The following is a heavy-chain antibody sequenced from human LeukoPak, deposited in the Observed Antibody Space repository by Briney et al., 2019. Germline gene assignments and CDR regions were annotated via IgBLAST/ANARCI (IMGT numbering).Heavy chain of an antibody. J-gene: IGHJ4*02. CDR3: ARGVWFGELFFDY. Sequence: PSETLSLTCTVSGGSISSGSYYWSWIRQPAGKGLEWIGRIYTSGSTNYNPSLKSRVTISVDTSKNQFSLKLSSVTAADTAVYYCARGVWFGELFFDYWGQGTLVTVSS. V-gene: IGHV4-61*02. CDR2: IYTSGST. CDR1: GGSISSGSYY. D-gene: IGHD3-10*01.